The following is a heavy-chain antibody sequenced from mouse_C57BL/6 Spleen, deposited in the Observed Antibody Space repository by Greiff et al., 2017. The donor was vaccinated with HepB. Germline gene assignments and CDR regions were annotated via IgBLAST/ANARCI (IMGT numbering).Heavy chain of an antibody. Sequence: QVQLQQPGAELVKPGASVKLSCKASGYTFTSYWMHWVKQRPGRGLEWIGRIDPNSGGTKYNEKFKSKATLTVDKPSSTAYMQLSSLTSEDSAVYYCARRVYYYGTHYAMDYWGQGTSVTVSS. J-gene: IGHJ4*01. CDR2: IDPNSGGT. V-gene: IGHV1-72*01. D-gene: IGHD1-1*01. CDR3: ARRVYYYGTHYAMDY. CDR1: GYTFTSYW.